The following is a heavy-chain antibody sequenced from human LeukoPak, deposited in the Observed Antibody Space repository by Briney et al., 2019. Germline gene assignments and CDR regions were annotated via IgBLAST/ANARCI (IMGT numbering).Heavy chain of an antibody. J-gene: IGHJ4*02. Sequence: SETLSLTCTVSGGSISSGGYYWSWIRQHPGKGLEWIGYIYYSGSTYYNPSLKSRVTISVDTSKNQFSLKLSSVTAAGTAVYYCATVPRSSCCYTFDYWGQGTLVTVSS. CDR1: GGSISSGGYY. CDR3: ATVPRSSCCYTFDY. CDR2: IYYSGST. D-gene: IGHD2-2*02. V-gene: IGHV4-31*03.